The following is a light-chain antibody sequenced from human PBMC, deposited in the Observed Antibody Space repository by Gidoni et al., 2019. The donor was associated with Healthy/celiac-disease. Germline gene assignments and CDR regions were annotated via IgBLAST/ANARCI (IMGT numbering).Light chain of an antibody. V-gene: IGKV3-20*01. Sequence: ELVLTQSPGPLPLSPGERATLSCRASQTVSSSYLAWNQQKPGQAPRLPIYGASSRATGIPDRFSGSVSGTDFTLTISRLDPEDFAVYYCQQYGSSPLTFXGXTKVEIK. CDR3: QQYGSSPLT. CDR2: GAS. J-gene: IGKJ4*01. CDR1: QTVSSSY.